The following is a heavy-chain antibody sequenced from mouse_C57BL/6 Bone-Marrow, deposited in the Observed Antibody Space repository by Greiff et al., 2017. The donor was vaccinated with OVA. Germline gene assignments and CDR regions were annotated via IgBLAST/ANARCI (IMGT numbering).Heavy chain of an antibody. CDR3: ARGNYSNPYYAMDY. CDR2: INYDGSST. CDR1: GFTFSDYY. D-gene: IGHD2-5*01. J-gene: IGHJ4*01. V-gene: IGHV5-16*01. Sequence: EVQRVESEGGLVQPGSSMKLSCTASGFTFSDYYMAWVRQVPEKGLEWVANINYDGSSTYYLDSLKSRFLISRDNAKNILYLQMSSLKSEDTATYYCARGNYSNPYYAMDYWGQGTSVTVSS.